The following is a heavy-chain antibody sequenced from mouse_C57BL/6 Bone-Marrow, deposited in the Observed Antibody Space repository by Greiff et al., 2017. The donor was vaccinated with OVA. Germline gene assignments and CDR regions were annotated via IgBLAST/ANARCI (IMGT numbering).Heavy chain of an antibody. CDR1: GYTFTSYW. CDR3: ARHGKGFAY. V-gene: IGHV1-64*01. D-gene: IGHD2-1*01. J-gene: IGHJ3*01. Sequence: QVHVKQPGAELVKPGASVKLSCKASGYTFTSYWMHWVKQRPGQGLEWIGMIHPNSGSTNYNEKFKSKATLTVDKSSSTAYMQLSSLTSEDSAVYYCARHGKGFAYWGQGTLVTVSA. CDR2: IHPNSGST.